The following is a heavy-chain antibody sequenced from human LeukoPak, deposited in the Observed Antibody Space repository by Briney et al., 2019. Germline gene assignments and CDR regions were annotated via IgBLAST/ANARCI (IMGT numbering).Heavy chain of an antibody. V-gene: IGHV3-23*01. Sequence: PGGSLRLSCAASGFTFSSYAMSWVRQAPGKGLEWVSAISGSGGSTYYVDSVKGRFTISRDNAKNSLYLQMNSLRAEDTAVYYCARDPEDYYDSSAYYDGFDMWGQGTMVTVSS. CDR2: ISGSGGST. J-gene: IGHJ3*02. CDR1: GFTFSSYA. CDR3: ARDPEDYYDSSAYYDGFDM. D-gene: IGHD3-22*01.